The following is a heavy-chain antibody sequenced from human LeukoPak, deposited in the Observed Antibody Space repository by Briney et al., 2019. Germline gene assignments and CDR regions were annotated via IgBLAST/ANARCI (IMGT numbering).Heavy chain of an antibody. CDR1: GGSISSSNYY. CDR3: GTGEGYGYRY. Sequence: SETLSLTCTVSGGSISSSNYYWGWICQPPGKGRGWIGNINSRGSTNYNPSLKRRITISVDTPKKQFSLKLNSVTRPDTAVDYCGTGEGYGYRYWGQGTLVTVSS. CDR2: INSRGST. V-gene: IGHV4-39*07. D-gene: IGHD5-18*01. J-gene: IGHJ4*02.